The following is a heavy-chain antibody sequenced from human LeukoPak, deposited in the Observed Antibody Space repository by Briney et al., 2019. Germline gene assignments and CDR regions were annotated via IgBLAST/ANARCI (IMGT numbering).Heavy chain of an antibody. CDR2: IIPILGIA. CDR1: GGTFSSYA. J-gene: IGHJ4*02. D-gene: IGHD5-12*01. CDR3: ARDPGGYGTLDY. Sequence: SVKVSCKASGGTFSSYAISWVRQAPGQGLAWMGRIIPILGIANYAQKFQGRVTITADKSTSTAYMELSSLRSEDTAVYYCARDPGGYGTLDYWGQGTLVTVSS. V-gene: IGHV1-69*04.